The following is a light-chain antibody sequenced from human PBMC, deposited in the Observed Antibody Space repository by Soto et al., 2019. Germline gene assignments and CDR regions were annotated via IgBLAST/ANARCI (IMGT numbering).Light chain of an antibody. V-gene: IGKV1-27*01. J-gene: IGKJ3*01. Sequence: DIQMTQSPSSLSAFVGGRVTITCRATQGISNSLAWYQQKPGKGPKLLIYAASTLHSGVPSRFSGSGSGKDFTLTSSSLQPEEVATYYCQKYNSAPLPFRPGTKVHIK. CDR2: AAS. CDR3: QKYNSAPLP. CDR1: QGISNS.